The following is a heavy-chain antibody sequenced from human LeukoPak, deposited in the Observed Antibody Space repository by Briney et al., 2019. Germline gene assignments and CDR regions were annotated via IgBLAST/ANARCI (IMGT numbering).Heavy chain of an antibody. V-gene: IGHV3-7*01. CDR1: GFTFSSYA. J-gene: IGHJ4*02. D-gene: IGHD3-9*01. Sequence: GGSLRLSCAASGFTFSSYAMSWVRQAPGKGLEWVANIKQDGSEKYYVDSVKGRFTISRDNAKNSLYLQMNSLRAEDTAVYYCASRRTWLTASGWGQGTLVTVSS. CDR3: ASRRTWLTASG. CDR2: IKQDGSEK.